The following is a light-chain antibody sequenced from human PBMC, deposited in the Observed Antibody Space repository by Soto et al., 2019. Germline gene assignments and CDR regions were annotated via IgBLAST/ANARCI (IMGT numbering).Light chain of an antibody. Sequence: QSVLTQPPSASGTAGERVTISCSGSSSNIGSNTVNWYQQLPGTAPKLLIYTNNQRPSGVPDRFSGSKSGTSASLAISGLQSDDEADYYCAAWDDSLNGWVFGGGTKLTVL. CDR1: SSNIGSNT. J-gene: IGLJ3*02. CDR3: AAWDDSLNGWV. CDR2: TNN. V-gene: IGLV1-44*01.